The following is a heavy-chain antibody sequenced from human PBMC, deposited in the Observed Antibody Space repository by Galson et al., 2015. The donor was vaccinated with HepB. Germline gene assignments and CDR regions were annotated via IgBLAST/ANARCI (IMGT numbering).Heavy chain of an antibody. CDR2: ISYDGINE. CDR3: ARETGHSNYWPLEH. V-gene: IGHV3-30*04. D-gene: IGHD4-11*01. Sequence: SLRLSCAASGFTFRNYAFHWVRQSPGRGLEWVAFISYDGINEYYADPVKGRFTVSRDNSKNTLYLQMSSLRPEDTALYYCARETGHSNYWPLEHWGQGTLITVSS. CDR1: GFTFRNYA. J-gene: IGHJ4*02.